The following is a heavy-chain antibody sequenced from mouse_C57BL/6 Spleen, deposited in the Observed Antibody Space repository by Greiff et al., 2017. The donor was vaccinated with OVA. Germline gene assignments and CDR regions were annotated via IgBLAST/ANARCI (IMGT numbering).Heavy chain of an antibody. CDR1: GYTFTSYW. V-gene: IGHV1-69*01. D-gene: IGHD1-1*01. CDR3: ARGDYYGSSLLYYAMDY. Sequence: QVQLQQPGAELVMPGASVKLSCKASGYTFTSYWMHWVKQRPGQGLEWIGEIDPSDSYTNSNQKFKGKSTLTVDKSSSTAYMQLSSLTSEDSAVYYCARGDYYGSSLLYYAMDYWGQGTSVTVSS. CDR2: IDPSDSYT. J-gene: IGHJ4*01.